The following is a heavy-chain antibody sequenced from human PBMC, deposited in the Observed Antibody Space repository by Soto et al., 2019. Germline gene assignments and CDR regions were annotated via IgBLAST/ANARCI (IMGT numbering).Heavy chain of an antibody. Sequence: QVQLVESGGGLVKPGGSLRLSCAASGFTFSDYYMNWIRQAPGKGLEIISYISSSGATIYYADSVKGRFTISRDNAKNSLYLQMNNLRAEDTAVYFCARDYAESDPWYRCRWSGQDSWGQGTLVTVSS. CDR1: GFTFSDYY. CDR2: ISSSGATI. V-gene: IGHV3-11*01. CDR3: ARDYAESDPWYRCRWSGQDS. J-gene: IGHJ4*02. D-gene: IGHD3-3*01.